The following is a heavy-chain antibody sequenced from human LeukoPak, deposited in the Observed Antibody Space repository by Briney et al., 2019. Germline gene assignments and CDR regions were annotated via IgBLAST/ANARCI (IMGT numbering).Heavy chain of an antibody. V-gene: IGHV3-30*04. CDR1: GFTFRSYA. CDR3: ASVCLVVVPAAMHGGDY. Sequence: GRSLRLSCAASGFTFRSYAMHWVRQAPGKGLEWVAVISYDGSNKYYADSVKGRFTISRDNSKNTLYLQMNSLRAEDTAVYYCASVCLVVVPAAMHGGDYWGQGTLVTVSS. CDR2: ISYDGSNK. D-gene: IGHD2-2*01. J-gene: IGHJ4*02.